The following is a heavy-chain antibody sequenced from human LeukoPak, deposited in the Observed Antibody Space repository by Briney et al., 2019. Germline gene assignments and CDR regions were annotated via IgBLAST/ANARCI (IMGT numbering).Heavy chain of an antibody. CDR3: ARGPHGYSGYDALDY. CDR1: GGTFSSYA. CDR2: IIPIFGTA. D-gene: IGHD5-12*01. V-gene: IGHV1-69*13. Sequence: ASVKVSCKASGGTFSSYAISWVRQAPGQGPEWMGGIIPIFGTANYAQKFQGRVTITADESTSTAYMELSSLRSEDTAVYYCARGPHGYSGYDALDYWGQGTLVTVSS. J-gene: IGHJ4*02.